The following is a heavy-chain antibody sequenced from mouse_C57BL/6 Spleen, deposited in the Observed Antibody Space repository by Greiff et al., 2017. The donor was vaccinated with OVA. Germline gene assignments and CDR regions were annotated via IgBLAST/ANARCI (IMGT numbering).Heavy chain of an antibody. CDR1: GYTFTDYN. CDR3: ARCSNYVWFAY. V-gene: IGHV1-22*01. Sequence: EVQLVESGPELVKPGASVKMSCKASGYTFTDYNMHWVKQSHGKSLEWIGYINPNNGGTSYNQKFKGKATLTVNKSSSTAYMELRSLTSEDSAVYYCARCSNYVWFAYWGQGTLVTVSA. D-gene: IGHD2-5*01. J-gene: IGHJ3*01. CDR2: INPNNGGT.